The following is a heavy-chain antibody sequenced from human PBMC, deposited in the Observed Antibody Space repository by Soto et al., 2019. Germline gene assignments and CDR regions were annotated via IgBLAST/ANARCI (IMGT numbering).Heavy chain of an antibody. J-gene: IGHJ6*02. CDR1: GYTFTGYY. V-gene: IGHV1-2*04. Sequence: GASVKVSCKASGYTFTGYYMHWVRQAPGQGLEGMGWINPNSGGTNYAQKFQGWVTMTRDTSISTAYMELSRLRSDDTAVYYFARDLADYGDDNGYYYYGMDVWGQGTTVTVSS. CDR3: ARDLADYGDDNGYYYYGMDV. D-gene: IGHD4-17*01. CDR2: INPNSGGT.